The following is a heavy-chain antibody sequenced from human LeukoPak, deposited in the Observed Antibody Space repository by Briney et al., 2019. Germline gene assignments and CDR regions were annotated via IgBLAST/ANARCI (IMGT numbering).Heavy chain of an antibody. J-gene: IGHJ4*02. Sequence: SETLSLTCTVSGASFSSSRYYWGWIRQPPGKGLEWIGSVYDSGSTYYNPSLKSRVTISLDTSKSQFSLKLTSVTAADTVVYYCAKTGSTIAARPPDYWGQGTLVTVSS. V-gene: IGHV4-39*07. D-gene: IGHD6-6*01. CDR2: VYDSGST. CDR1: GASFSSSRYY. CDR3: AKTGSTIAARPPDY.